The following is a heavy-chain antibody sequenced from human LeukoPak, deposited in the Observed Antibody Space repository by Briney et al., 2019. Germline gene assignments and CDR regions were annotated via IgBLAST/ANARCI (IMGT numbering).Heavy chain of an antibody. V-gene: IGHV3-23*01. D-gene: IGHD2-2*02. Sequence: PGGSLRLSCAASGFTFSSYAMSWVRQAPGKGLEWVSAISGSGGSTYYADPVKGRFTISRDNSKNTLYLQMNSLRAEDTAVYYCAKAYGYQLLYRFDYWGQGTLVTVSS. CDR3: AKAYGYQLLYRFDY. CDR2: ISGSGGST. J-gene: IGHJ4*02. CDR1: GFTFSSYA.